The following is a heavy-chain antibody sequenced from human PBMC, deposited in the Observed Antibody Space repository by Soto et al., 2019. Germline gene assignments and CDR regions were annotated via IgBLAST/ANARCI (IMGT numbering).Heavy chain of an antibody. V-gene: IGHV3-73*02. CDR1: GFTFSTSA. CDR2: IRSKANSYAT. Sequence: EVQLVESGGGLVQPGGSLKLSCAASGFTFSTSAMHWVRQASGKGLEWGGRIRSKANSYATGYAASVKDRFTISRDDSKNTAYLQMNSLKTEDTAVYYCTSFKSSGSEYYWGQGTLVTVSS. J-gene: IGHJ4*02. CDR3: TSFKSSGSEYY. D-gene: IGHD3-10*01.